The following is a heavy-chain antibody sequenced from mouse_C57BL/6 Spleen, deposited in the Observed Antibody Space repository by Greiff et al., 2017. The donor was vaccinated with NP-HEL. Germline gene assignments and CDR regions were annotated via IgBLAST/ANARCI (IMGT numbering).Heavy chain of an antibody. CDR2: ISNGGGST. J-gene: IGHJ4*01. CDR3: ARPRGYYAMDY. Sequence: EVQVVESGGGLVQPGGSLKLSCAASGFTFSDYYMYWVRQTPEKRLEWVAYISNGGGSTYYPDTVKGRFTISRDNAKNTLYLQMSRLKSEDTAMYYCARPRGYYAMDYWGQGTSVTVSS. V-gene: IGHV5-12*01. CDR1: GFTFSDYY.